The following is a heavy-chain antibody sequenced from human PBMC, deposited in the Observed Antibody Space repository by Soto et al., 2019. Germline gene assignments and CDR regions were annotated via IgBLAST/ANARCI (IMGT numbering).Heavy chain of an antibody. CDR3: ARKLELRGSYYYYYDMDV. Sequence: ASVKVSCKASGYTFTSYGISWVRRAPGQGLEWMGWINPNSGGTNYAQKFQGRVTMTRDTSISTAYMELSRLRSDDTAVYYCARKLELRGSYYYYYDMDVWGQGTTVTVSS. V-gene: IGHV1-2*02. J-gene: IGHJ6*02. D-gene: IGHD1-7*01. CDR1: GYTFTSYG. CDR2: INPNSGGT.